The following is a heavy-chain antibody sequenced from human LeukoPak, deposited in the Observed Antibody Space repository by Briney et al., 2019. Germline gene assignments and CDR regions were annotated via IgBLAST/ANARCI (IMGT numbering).Heavy chain of an antibody. Sequence: GGSLRLSCAASGFTFSSYGMHWVRQAPGKGLEWVAVIWYDGSSKYYADSVKGRFTISRDNSKNTLYLQMNSLRAEDTAVYYCARYSGSYYDDAFDIWGQGTMVTVSS. CDR2: IWYDGSSK. J-gene: IGHJ3*02. V-gene: IGHV3-33*01. D-gene: IGHD1-26*01. CDR3: ARYSGSYYDDAFDI. CDR1: GFTFSSYG.